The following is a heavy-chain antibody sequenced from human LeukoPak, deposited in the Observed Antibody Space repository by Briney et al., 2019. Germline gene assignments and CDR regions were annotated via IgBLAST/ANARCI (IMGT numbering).Heavy chain of an antibody. D-gene: IGHD3-10*01. CDR1: GFTFRTYA. CDR3: ARDLPLWFGELGNYYYYYGMDV. Sequence: GGSLRLSCEGSGFTFRTYAVSWVRQAPGKGLEWVSSISSSSSYIYYADSVKGRFTISRDNAKNSLYLQMNSLRAEDTAVYYCARDLPLWFGELGNYYYYYGMDVWGQGTTVTVSS. J-gene: IGHJ6*02. V-gene: IGHV3-21*01. CDR2: ISSSSSYI.